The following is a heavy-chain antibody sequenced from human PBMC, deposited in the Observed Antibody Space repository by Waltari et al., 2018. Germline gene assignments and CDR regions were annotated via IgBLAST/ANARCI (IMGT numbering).Heavy chain of an antibody. CDR2: IYYSGST. CDR1: GGSVSSGSHY. CDR3: ARITVTTPKYYFDF. V-gene: IGHV4-61*01. Sequence: QVQLQESGPGLVKPSETLSLTCSVSGGSVSSGSHYWSWLRQPPGKGLEWIGFIYYSGSTNYNPALKSRVTISVDMSKNQFSLKLTSVTAADTALYYCARITVTTPKYYFDFWGQGTLVTVSS. J-gene: IGHJ4*02. D-gene: IGHD4-17*01.